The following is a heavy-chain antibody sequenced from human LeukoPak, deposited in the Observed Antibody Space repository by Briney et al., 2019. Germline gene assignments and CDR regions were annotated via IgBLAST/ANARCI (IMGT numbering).Heavy chain of an antibody. CDR3: ARPRLTINYYFDY. Sequence: TSETLSLTCTVSGGSISSSSYYWGWIRQPPGKGLEWVGIIYYSGSTYYNPSLKSRLTISVDTSKNQFSLKVSSVTAADTAVYYCARPRLTINYYFDYWGQGTLVTVSS. CDR1: GGSISSSSYY. J-gene: IGHJ4*02. CDR2: IYYSGST. V-gene: IGHV4-39*01. D-gene: IGHD5-12*01.